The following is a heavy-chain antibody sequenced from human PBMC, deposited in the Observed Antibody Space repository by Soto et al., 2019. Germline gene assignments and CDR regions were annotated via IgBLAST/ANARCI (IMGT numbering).Heavy chain of an antibody. CDR1: GGSISSSSYY. CDR3: ARHRPDSSGWYFDAFDI. V-gene: IGHV4-39*01. D-gene: IGHD6-19*01. CDR2: IYYSGST. J-gene: IGHJ3*02. Sequence: SETLSLTCTVSGGSISSSSYYWGWIRQPPGKGLEWIGSIYYSGSTYYSPSLKSRVTISVDTSKNQFSPKLSSVTAADTAVYYCARHRPDSSGWYFDAFDIWGQGTMVTVSS.